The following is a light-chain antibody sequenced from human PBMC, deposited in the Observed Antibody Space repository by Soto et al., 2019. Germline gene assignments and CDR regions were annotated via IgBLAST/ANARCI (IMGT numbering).Light chain of an antibody. J-gene: IGKJ5*01. V-gene: IGKV3-15*01. CDR3: QQYSSWPPFT. CDR2: DTS. CDR1: QSVSSK. Sequence: IVLTQSPVTLSLSPGERATLSCRASQSVSSKLAWYQQKPGQAPRLLIYDTSTRATGIPARFSGSGSGTEFTLTISSMQSEDFAVYYCQQYSSWPPFTFGQGTRLEIK.